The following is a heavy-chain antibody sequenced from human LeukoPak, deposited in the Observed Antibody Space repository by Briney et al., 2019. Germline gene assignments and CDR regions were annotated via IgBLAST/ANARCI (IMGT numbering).Heavy chain of an antibody. V-gene: IGHV4-38-2*02. CDR1: GYSISSNYY. CDR2: VSHSGST. CDR3: ARVTGYMTEDYFDY. J-gene: IGHJ4*02. Sequence: SETLSLTCTVSGYSISSNYYWGWIRQPPGKGLEWIASVSHSGSTYYNPSLKSRVTISVDTSKNQFSLRLSSVTAADTAVYYCARVTGYMTEDYFDYWGQGTLITVSS. D-gene: IGHD6-13*01.